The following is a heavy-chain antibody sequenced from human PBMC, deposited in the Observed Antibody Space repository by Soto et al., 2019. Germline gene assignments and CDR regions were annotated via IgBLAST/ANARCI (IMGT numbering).Heavy chain of an antibody. CDR3: ARAYYDSSGYYFSYFDY. V-gene: IGHV3-48*02. CDR2: ISSSSSTI. D-gene: IGHD3-22*01. CDR1: GFTFSSYS. Sequence: GGSLRLSCAASGFTFSSYSMNWVRQAPGKGLEWVSYISSSSSTIYYADSVKGRFTISRDNAKNSLYLQMNSLRDEDTAVYYCARAYYDSSGYYFSYFDYWGQGTLVTVSS. J-gene: IGHJ4*02.